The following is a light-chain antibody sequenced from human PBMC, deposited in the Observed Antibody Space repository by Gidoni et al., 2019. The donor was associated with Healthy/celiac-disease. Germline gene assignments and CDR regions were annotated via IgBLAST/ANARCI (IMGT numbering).Light chain of an antibody. Sequence: DIQLTPSPSFLSASVGDRVTITCRASQGISSYLAWYQQKPGKAPKLLIYAASTLQSGVPSRFRGSGSGTEFTLTLSSLQPEDFATYYCQQLNSYPTFGPGTKVDIK. J-gene: IGKJ3*01. V-gene: IGKV1-9*01. CDR3: QQLNSYPT. CDR1: QGISSY. CDR2: AAS.